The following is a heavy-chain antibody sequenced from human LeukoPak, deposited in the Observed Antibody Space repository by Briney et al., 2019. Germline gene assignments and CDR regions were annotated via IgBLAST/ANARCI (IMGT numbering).Heavy chain of an antibody. V-gene: IGHV3-33*01. CDR3: ARSPKSSGGAQYYFDY. Sequence: GGSVSLSCAVSGFPLSSYRMHWVRESPGKGLERVAVIWYDGSNKYYADSVKGRFTISRDNSKNTLYLQMNSLRAEDTAVYYCARSPKSSGGAQYYFDYWGQGTLVTVSS. D-gene: IGHD3-10*01. CDR1: GFPLSSYR. J-gene: IGHJ4*02. CDR2: IWYDGSNK.